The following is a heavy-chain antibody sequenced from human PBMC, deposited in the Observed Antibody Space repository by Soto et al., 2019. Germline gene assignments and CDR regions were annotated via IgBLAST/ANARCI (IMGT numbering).Heavy chain of an antibody. J-gene: IGHJ4*02. CDR1: GFTFSSYG. Sequence: GGSLRLSCAASGFTFSSYGMHWVRQAPGKGLEWVAVISYDGSNKYYADSVKGRFTISRDNSKNTLYLQMNSLRAEDTAVYDCAKARLNNFDYWGQGTLVTVSS. V-gene: IGHV3-30*18. CDR3: AKARLNNFDY. CDR2: ISYDGSNK. D-gene: IGHD6-6*01.